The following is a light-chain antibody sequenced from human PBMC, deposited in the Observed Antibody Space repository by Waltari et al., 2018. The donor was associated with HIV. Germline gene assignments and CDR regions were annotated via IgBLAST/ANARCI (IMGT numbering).Light chain of an antibody. J-gene: IGLJ2*01. CDR3: QSADSSGTS. CDR2: KDK. CDR1: TLTKKL. V-gene: IGLV3-25*03. Sequence: SDEVTQTPSVSVSPGQTARINCSGETLTKKLVYWYQQKQGQAPGVVIYKDKERPSGIPERFSGSSSGTRATLTISGVQAEDEADYYCQSADSSGTSFGGGTKLTVL.